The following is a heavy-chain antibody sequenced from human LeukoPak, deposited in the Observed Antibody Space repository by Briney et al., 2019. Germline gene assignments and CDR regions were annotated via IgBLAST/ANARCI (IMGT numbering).Heavy chain of an antibody. J-gene: IGHJ4*02. CDR3: ARGGDGYNYDY. D-gene: IGHD5-12*01. Sequence: SETLSLTCAVYGGSFSGYYWSWIRQPPGKGLEWIGEINHSGSTNYNPSLKSRVTISVDTSKNQFSLKPSSVTAADTAVYYCARGGDGYNYDYWGQGTLVTVSS. CDR2: INHSGST. CDR1: GGSFSGYY. V-gene: IGHV4-34*01.